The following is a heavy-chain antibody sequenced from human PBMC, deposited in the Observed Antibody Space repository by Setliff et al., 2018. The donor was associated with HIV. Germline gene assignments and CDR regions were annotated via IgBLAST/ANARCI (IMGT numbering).Heavy chain of an antibody. Sequence: GASVKVSCKASGYTFTAYYIHWVRQAPGQGLEWMGRIIPNSGTTNYAQKFQGRVTTTRDTSISTAYMELSRLRSDDTAIYYCATNVYCTNGVCLDAFDIWGQGTMVTVSS. V-gene: IGHV1-2*06. D-gene: IGHD2-8*01. CDR1: GYTFTAYY. CDR3: ATNVYCTNGVCLDAFDI. J-gene: IGHJ3*02. CDR2: IIPNSGTT.